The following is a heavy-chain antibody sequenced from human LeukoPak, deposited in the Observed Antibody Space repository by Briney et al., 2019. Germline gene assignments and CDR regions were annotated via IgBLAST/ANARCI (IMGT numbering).Heavy chain of an antibody. J-gene: IGHJ3*02. CDR3: AKGMTTNPYVFNI. D-gene: IGHD5-24*01. CDR2: IDISGTST. CDR1: GFTFSSYA. V-gene: IGHV3-23*05. Sequence: PGGSLRLSCAASGFTFSSYAMSWVRQAPGKGLEWVSAIDISGTSTYYADSVRGRFTISRDNSKNTLYLQMNSLRAEDTAVYYCAKGMTTNPYVFNIWGQGQWSPSLQ.